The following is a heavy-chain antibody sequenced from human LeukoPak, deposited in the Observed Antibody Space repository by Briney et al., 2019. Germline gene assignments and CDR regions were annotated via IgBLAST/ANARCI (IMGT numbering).Heavy chain of an antibody. CDR1: GFTFSRYW. D-gene: IGHD3-22*01. Sequence: GGSLRLSCAASGFTFSRYWMSWVRQAPGKGLEWVANINEDGSAQYYVDSVKGRFTISRDNTKKSLYLQMNSLRAEDTALYYCAKWRYYYDSSDYKMSWGQGTLVTVSS. V-gene: IGHV3-7*01. CDR2: INEDGSAQ. CDR3: AKWRYYYDSSDYKMS. J-gene: IGHJ4*02.